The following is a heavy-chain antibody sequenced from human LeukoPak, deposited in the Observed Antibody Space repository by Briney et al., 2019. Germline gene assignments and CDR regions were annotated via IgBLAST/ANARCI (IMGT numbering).Heavy chain of an antibody. V-gene: IGHV4-4*02. J-gene: IGHJ4*02. CDR3: ARVHNDILTDDSLGDKFDY. Sequence: ASETLSLTCAVSGGSISISNWYSWVRQPPGKGLEWIGEIYHTGSTNYNPSLKSRVTISVDKSKNQVSLKLSSVTAADTAVYYCARVHNDILTDDSLGDKFDYWGQGTLVTVSS. CDR1: GGSISISNW. D-gene: IGHD3-9*01. CDR2: IYHTGST.